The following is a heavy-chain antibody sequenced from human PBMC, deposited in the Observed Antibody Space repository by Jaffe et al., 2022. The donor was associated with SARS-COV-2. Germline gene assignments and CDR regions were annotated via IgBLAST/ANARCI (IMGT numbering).Heavy chain of an antibody. Sequence: EVQLVESGGGLVQPGGSLRLSCAASGFTFSSYEMNWVRQAPGKGLEWVSYISSSGSTIYYADSVKGRFTISRDNAKNSLYLQMNSLRAEDAAVYYCTRGGANYYDSSAYQDYWGQGTLVTVSS. CDR2: ISSSGSTI. CDR1: GFTFSSYE. D-gene: IGHD3-22*01. CDR3: TRGGANYYDSSAYQDY. J-gene: IGHJ4*02. V-gene: IGHV3-48*03.